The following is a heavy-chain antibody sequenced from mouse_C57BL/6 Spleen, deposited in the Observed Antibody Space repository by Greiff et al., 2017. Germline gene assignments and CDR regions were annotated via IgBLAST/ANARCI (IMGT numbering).Heavy chain of an antibody. CDR3: ARDYYGPSYFDY. CDR2: IYPGDGDT. D-gene: IGHD1-1*01. Sequence: LVKPGASVKISCKASGYAFSSSWMNWVKQRPGKGLEWIGRIYPGDGDTNYNGKFKGKATLTADKSSSTAYMQLSSLTSEDSAVYFCARDYYGPSYFDYWGQGTTLTVSS. V-gene: IGHV1-82*01. CDR1: GYAFSSSW. J-gene: IGHJ2*01.